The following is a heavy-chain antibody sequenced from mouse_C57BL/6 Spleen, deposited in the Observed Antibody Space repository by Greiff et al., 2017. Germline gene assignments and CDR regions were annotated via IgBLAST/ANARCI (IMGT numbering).Heavy chain of an antibody. CDR2: ISSGGSYT. CDR3: ARNWVY. Sequence: DVHLVESGGDLVKPGGSLKLSCAASGFTFSSYGMSWVRQTPDKRLEWVATISSGGSYTYYPDSVKGRFTISRDNAKNTLYLQMSSLKSEDTAMYYCARNWVYWGQGTTLTVSS. CDR1: GFTFSSYG. J-gene: IGHJ2*01. D-gene: IGHD4-1*01. V-gene: IGHV5-6*01.